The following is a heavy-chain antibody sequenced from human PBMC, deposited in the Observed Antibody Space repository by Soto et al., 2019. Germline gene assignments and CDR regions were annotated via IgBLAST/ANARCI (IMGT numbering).Heavy chain of an antibody. J-gene: IGHJ4*02. CDR3: ARFQWLAPRLAY. D-gene: IGHD6-19*01. CDR2: ISSSGSTI. Sequence: QVQLVESGGGLVKPGGSLRPSCAASGFTFSDYYMSWIRQAPGQGLEWVSYISSSGSTIYYADSVKGRFTISRDNAKNSLYLQMTSLRAEDTAVYYCARFQWLAPRLAYWGQGTLVTVSS. V-gene: IGHV3-11*01. CDR1: GFTFSDYY.